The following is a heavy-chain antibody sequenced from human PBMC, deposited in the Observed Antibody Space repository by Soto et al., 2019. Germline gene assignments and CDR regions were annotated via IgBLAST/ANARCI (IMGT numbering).Heavy chain of an antibody. J-gene: IGHJ3*02. Sequence: EVQLVESGGGLVKPGGSLRLSCAASGFTFSNAWMSWVRQAPGKGLEWVGRIKSKTDGGTTDYAAPVKGRFTISRDDSKNTLYLQMNSLKTEDTAVYYCTTGVPPTYGDAAFDIWGQGTMVTVSS. V-gene: IGHV3-15*01. D-gene: IGHD4-17*01. CDR2: IKSKTDGGTT. CDR1: GFTFSNAW. CDR3: TTGVPPTYGDAAFDI.